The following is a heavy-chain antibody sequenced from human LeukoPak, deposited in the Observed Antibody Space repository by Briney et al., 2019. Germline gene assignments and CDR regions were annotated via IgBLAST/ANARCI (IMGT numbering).Heavy chain of an antibody. CDR1: GGSISSYY. CDR2: IYYSGST. J-gene: IGHJ4*02. Sequence: PSETLSLTCTVSGGSISSYYWSWIRQPPGKGLEWIGYIYYSGSTNYNPSLKSRVTILVDTSKNQFSLKLSSVTAADTAVYYCARTYYYGSGSYGLDYWGQGTLVTVSS. CDR3: ARTYYYGSGSYGLDY. V-gene: IGHV4-59*08. D-gene: IGHD3-10*01.